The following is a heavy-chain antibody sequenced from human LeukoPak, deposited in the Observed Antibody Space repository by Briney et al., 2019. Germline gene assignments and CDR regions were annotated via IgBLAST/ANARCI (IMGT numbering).Heavy chain of an antibody. Sequence: PSETLSLTCTVSGGSISSYYWSWIRQPPGKGLEWIGYIYYSGSTNYNPSLKSRVTISVDTSKNQFSLKLSSVTAADTAVYYCARGGDRRDFDYWGQGTQVTVSS. CDR3: ARGGDRRDFDY. CDR1: GGSISSYY. CDR2: IYYSGST. V-gene: IGHV4-59*01. J-gene: IGHJ4*02. D-gene: IGHD7-27*01.